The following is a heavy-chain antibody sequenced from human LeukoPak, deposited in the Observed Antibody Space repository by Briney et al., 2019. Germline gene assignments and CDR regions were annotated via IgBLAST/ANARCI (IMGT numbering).Heavy chain of an antibody. CDR1: GFTVSSNY. Sequence: GGSLRLSCAASGFTVSSNYMSWVRQAPGKGLEWVSVIYSGGSTYYADYVKGRFTISRDNSKNTLYIQMNSLRAEDTAVYYCATGPVTTGIAFDIWGQGTMVTVSS. V-gene: IGHV3-53*01. CDR2: IYSGGST. D-gene: IGHD4-17*01. CDR3: ATGPVTTGIAFDI. J-gene: IGHJ3*02.